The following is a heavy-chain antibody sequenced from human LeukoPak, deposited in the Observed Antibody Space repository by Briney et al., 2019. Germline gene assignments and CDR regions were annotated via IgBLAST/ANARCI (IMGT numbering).Heavy chain of an antibody. CDR1: GFTFSSYG. V-gene: IGHV3-30*02. J-gene: IGHJ4*02. CDR3: ARTYYYGSGSYLH. D-gene: IGHD3-10*01. Sequence: GGSLRLSCAASGFTFSSYGIHWVRQAPGKGLEWVTFIRYDGNNKYYADSVKGRFTISRDNSKNTLYLQMNSLRAEDTAVYYCARTYYYGSGSYLHWGQGTLVTVSS. CDR2: IRYDGNNK.